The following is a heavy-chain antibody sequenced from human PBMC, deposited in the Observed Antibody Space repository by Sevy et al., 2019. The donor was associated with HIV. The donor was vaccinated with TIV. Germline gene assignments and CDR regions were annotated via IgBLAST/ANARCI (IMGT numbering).Heavy chain of an antibody. CDR2: ISNSGSTI. D-gene: IGHD4-17*01. Sequence: GGSLRLSCAASGFTFSTYAMHWVRQAPGKGLEWVSYISNSGSTIHYSNSVKGRFTISRDNAKNSLYLQMNSLRAEDTAVYYCARDLPPSATTVQHFDYWGRGTLVTVSS. V-gene: IGHV3-48*03. CDR1: GFTFSTYA. J-gene: IGHJ4*02. CDR3: ARDLPPSATTVQHFDY.